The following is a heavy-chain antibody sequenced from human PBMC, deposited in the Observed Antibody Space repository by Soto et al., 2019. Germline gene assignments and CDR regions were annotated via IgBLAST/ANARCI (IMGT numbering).Heavy chain of an antibody. J-gene: IGHJ5*02. Sequence: SETLSLTCTVSGTSLNSGTNYWNRVRQPPGKALEWIGYIYGSGNTKYNPSLKSRVTISQDTSKNQVSLKLNSVTATATAMYYCAGGWGHYWFGPWGQGILVTVSS. D-gene: IGHD7-27*01. CDR2: IYGSGNT. CDR3: AGGWGHYWFGP. V-gene: IGHV4-61*01. CDR1: GTSLNSGTNY.